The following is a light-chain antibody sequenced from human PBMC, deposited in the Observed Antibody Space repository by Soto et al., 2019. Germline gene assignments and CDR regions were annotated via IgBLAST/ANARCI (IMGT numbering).Light chain of an antibody. CDR3: GSYTRSSCPYV. CDR2: EVS. CDR1: SSDVGGYNY. J-gene: IGLJ1*01. Sequence: QSALTQPASVSGSPGQSITISCTGTSSDVGGYNYVSWYQQHPGKAPKLMIYEVSNRPSGVSHRFSGSKSGNPASLTISGLQGENETDYNCGSYTRSSCPYVFGTGTKVTVL. V-gene: IGLV2-14*01.